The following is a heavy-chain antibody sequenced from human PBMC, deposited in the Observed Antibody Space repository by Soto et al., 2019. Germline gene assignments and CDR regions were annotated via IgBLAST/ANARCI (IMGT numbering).Heavy chain of an antibody. J-gene: IGHJ5*02. D-gene: IGHD4-17*01. Sequence: ASVKVSCKASGYTFTSYGISWVRQAPGQGLEWMGWISAYNGNTNYAQKLQGKVTMTTDTSTSTAYMELRSLRSDDTAVYYCARYSRDYGDYATNWFDPWGQGTLVTVSS. CDR1: GYTFTSYG. CDR2: ISAYNGNT. CDR3: ARYSRDYGDYATNWFDP. V-gene: IGHV1-18*01.